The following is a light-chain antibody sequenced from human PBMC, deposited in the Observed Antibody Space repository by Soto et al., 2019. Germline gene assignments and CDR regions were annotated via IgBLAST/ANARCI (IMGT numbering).Light chain of an antibody. CDR2: EGS. J-gene: IGLJ2*01. CDR3: CSYAGNSTWV. Sequence: QSALTQPASVSGSPGQSITISCTGTSSDVGNYNLVSWYQHHPGKAPKFMIYEGSKRPSGVSNRFSGSKSGNTASLTVSGLQAEDEADYYCCSYAGNSTWVFGGGTTLTVL. CDR1: SSDVGNYNL. V-gene: IGLV2-23*01.